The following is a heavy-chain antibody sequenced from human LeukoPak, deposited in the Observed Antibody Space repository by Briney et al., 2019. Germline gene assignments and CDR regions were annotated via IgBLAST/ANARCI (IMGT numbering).Heavy chain of an antibody. CDR1: GGSISSYY. CDR2: IYYSGST. Sequence: SETLSLTCTVSGGSISSYYWSWIRQPPGKGLEWIGYIYYSGSTNYNPPLKSRVTISEDTSKNHISLKLSSVTAADTAVYYCVEDSPGGYSRHFDYWGQGTLVTVSS. CDR3: VEDSPGGYSRHFDY. V-gene: IGHV4-59*01. J-gene: IGHJ4*02. D-gene: IGHD3-22*01.